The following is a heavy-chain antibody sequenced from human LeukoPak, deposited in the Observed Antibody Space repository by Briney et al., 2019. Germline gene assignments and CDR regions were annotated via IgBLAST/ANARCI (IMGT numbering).Heavy chain of an antibody. CDR1: GFTFSSYE. CDR2: ISSSGSTI. D-gene: IGHD5-24*01. CDR3: AKSGYNRFDY. V-gene: IGHV3-48*03. J-gene: IGHJ4*02. Sequence: GGSLRLSCAASGFTFSSYEMNWVRQAPGKGLEWVSYISSSGSTIYYADSVKGRFTISRDNSKNALYLQMNSLRADDTAVYYCAKSGYNRFDYWGQGTLVTVSS.